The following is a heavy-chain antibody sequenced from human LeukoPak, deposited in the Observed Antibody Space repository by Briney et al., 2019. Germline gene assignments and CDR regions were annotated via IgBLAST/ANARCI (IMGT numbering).Heavy chain of an antibody. CDR3: AREEVDY. CDR2: ISYDGSNK. J-gene: IGHJ4*02. Sequence: GGSLRLSCAASGFTFSSYAMHWVRQAPGKGLEWVAVISYDGSNKYYADSVKGRFTISRDNSKNTLYLQMNSLRAEDTAVYYCAREEVDYWGQGTLVTVSS. V-gene: IGHV3-30-3*01. CDR1: GFTFSSYA.